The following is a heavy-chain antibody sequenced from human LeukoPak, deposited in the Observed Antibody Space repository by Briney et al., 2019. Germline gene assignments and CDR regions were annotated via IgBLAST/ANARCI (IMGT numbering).Heavy chain of an antibody. Sequence: GGSLRLSCAASGFTVSSNYMSWVRQAPGKGLEWVGRIKSKTDGGTTDYAAPVKGRFTISRDDSKNPLYLQMNSLKTEDTAVYYCTTHLQQLVFYDYWGQGALVTVSS. CDR3: TTHLQQLVFYDY. D-gene: IGHD6-13*01. CDR1: GFTVSSNY. CDR2: IKSKTDGGTT. J-gene: IGHJ4*02. V-gene: IGHV3-15*01.